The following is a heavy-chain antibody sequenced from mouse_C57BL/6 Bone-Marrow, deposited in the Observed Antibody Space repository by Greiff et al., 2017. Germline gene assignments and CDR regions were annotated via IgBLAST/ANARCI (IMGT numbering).Heavy chain of an antibody. D-gene: IGHD2-3*01. CDR3: ARYGGLLTFAY. V-gene: IGHV7-3*01. CDR2: IRNKANGYTT. CDR1: GFTFTDYY. Sequence: EVKLMESGGGLVQPGGSLSLSCAASGFTFTDYYMSWVRQPPGKALEWLGFIRNKANGYTTEYSASVKGRFTISRDNSQSILYLQMNALRAEDSATYYCARYGGLLTFAYWGQGTLVTVSA. J-gene: IGHJ3*01.